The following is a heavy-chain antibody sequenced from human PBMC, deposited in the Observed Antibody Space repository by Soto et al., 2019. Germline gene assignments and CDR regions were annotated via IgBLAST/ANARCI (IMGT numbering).Heavy chain of an antibody. CDR2: IYYSGST. D-gene: IGHD3-10*01. J-gene: IGHJ4*02. CDR3: ARLIILPYPSYFDY. CDR1: GGSISSSSYY. Sequence: SETLSLTCTVSGGSISSSSYYWGWIRQPPGKGLEWIGSIYYSGSTYYNPSLKSRVTISVDTSKNQFSLKLSSVTAADTAVYYCARLIILPYPSYFDYWGQGTLVTV. V-gene: IGHV4-39*01.